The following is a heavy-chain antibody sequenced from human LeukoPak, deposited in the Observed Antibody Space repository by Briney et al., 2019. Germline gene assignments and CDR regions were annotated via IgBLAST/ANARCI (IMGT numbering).Heavy chain of an antibody. J-gene: IGHJ5*02. CDR1: GYTFTSYG. D-gene: IGHD3-22*01. CDR2: ISAYNGNT. CDR3: ARDDHSPYYYDSSGRNWFDP. V-gene: IGHV1-18*01. Sequence: ASVKVSCKASGYTFTSYGISWVRQAPGQGLEWMGWISAYNGNTNYAQKFQGRVTMTRDTSISTAYMELSRLRSDDTAVYYCARDDHSPYYYDSSGRNWFDPWGQGTLVTVSS.